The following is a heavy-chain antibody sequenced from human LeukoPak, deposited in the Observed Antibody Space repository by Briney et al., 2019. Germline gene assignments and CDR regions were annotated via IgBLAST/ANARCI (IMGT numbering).Heavy chain of an antibody. D-gene: IGHD4-11*01. CDR3: ARHVWGGYSYFDH. Sequence: SETLSLTCTVSGGSISSYYWSWIRQPPGKGLEWIGEINHSGSTNYNPSLKSRVTISVDTSKNQFSLKLSSVTAADTAVYYCARHVWGGYSYFDHWGQGTLVTVSS. CDR1: GGSISSYY. CDR2: INHSGST. J-gene: IGHJ4*02. V-gene: IGHV4-34*01.